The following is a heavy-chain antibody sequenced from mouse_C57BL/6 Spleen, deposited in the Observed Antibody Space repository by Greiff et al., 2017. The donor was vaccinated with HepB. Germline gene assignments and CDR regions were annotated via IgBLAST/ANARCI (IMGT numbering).Heavy chain of an antibody. V-gene: IGHV14-2*01. CDR3: ARTYYSNYGYFDV. CDR2: IDPEDGET. CDR1: GFNIKDYY. Sequence: EVKVVESGAELVKPGASVKLSCTASGFNIKDYYMHWVKQRTEQGLEWIGRIDPEDGETKYAPKFQGKATITADTSSNTAYLQLSSLTSEDTAVYYCARTYYSNYGYFDVWGTGTTVTVSS. J-gene: IGHJ1*03. D-gene: IGHD2-5*01.